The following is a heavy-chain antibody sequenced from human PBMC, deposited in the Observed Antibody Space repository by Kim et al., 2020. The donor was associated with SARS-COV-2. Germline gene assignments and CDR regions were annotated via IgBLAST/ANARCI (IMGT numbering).Heavy chain of an antibody. J-gene: IGHJ5*02. Sequence: SETLSLTCAVSGGSISSGGYSWSWIRQPPGKGLEWIGYIYYSGSNYYNPSLKSRVTISVDRSKNQFSLKLSSVTAADTAVYYCARVLAGSGFDPWGQGTRVTVSS. CDR3: ARVLAGSGFDP. D-gene: IGHD1-26*01. V-gene: IGHV4-30-2*01. CDR2: IYYSGSN. CDR1: GGSISSGGYS.